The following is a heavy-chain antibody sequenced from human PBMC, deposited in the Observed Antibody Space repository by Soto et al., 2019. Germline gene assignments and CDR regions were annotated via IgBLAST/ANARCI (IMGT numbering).Heavy chain of an antibody. Sequence: EVQLVESGGGLVKPGGSLRLSCAASGFTFSNAWMNWVRQAPGKGLEWVGRIKSKTDGGTTDYAAPVKGRVTISRANSTNTLYLQMNSLKTEDTAVYYCTTDRDYGDYVGYYYYYYGMDVWGQGTTVTVSS. CDR2: IKSKTDGGTT. CDR3: TTDRDYGDYVGYYYYYYGMDV. CDR1: GFTFSNAW. V-gene: IGHV3-15*07. D-gene: IGHD4-17*01. J-gene: IGHJ6*02.